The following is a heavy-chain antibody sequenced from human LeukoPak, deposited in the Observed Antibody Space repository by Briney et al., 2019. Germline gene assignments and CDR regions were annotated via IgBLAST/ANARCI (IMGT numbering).Heavy chain of an antibody. CDR3: ATSYFDILSDYFPKGTTDM. J-gene: IGHJ3*02. D-gene: IGHD3-9*01. Sequence: ASVKVSCKASGGTFSSYALYWVRQAPGQGLEWVGGIIPLIGTSNYAQKFQGRVTITADESMSIGYMELSSLRSEDTAVYYCATSYFDILSDYFPKGTTDMWGQGTMVTVSS. CDR1: GGTFSSYA. V-gene: IGHV1-69*13. CDR2: IIPLIGTS.